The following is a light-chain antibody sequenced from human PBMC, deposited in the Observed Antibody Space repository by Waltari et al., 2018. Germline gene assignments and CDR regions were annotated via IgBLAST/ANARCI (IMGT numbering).Light chain of an antibody. V-gene: IGLV3-1*01. CDR1: KLGDKH. Sequence: SFELTQPTSVSVSPGQTASITCSGDKLGDKHACWYQQKPGQSPVAVIYQDNRRPSGIPERFSGSNSGNTATLTISGTQAMDEADYFCQAWDTTTGVFGGGTKLTVL. CDR2: QDN. J-gene: IGLJ2*01. CDR3: QAWDTTTGV.